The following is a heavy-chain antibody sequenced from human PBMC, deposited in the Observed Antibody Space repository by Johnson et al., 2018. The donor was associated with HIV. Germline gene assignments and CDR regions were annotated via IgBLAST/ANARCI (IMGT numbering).Heavy chain of an antibody. Sequence: VQLVESGGGLVQPGGSLRLSCVASGFTFSDYYMSWVRQAPGKGLEWVSVIYSGGSTYYADSVKGRFTISRDNSKNTLYLQMSSLRAEDTAVYYCAREGTGYTSDAFDIWGQGTMVTVSS. V-gene: IGHV3-66*01. J-gene: IGHJ3*02. CDR1: GFTFSDYY. CDR2: IYSGGST. CDR3: AREGTGYTSDAFDI. D-gene: IGHD5-18*01.